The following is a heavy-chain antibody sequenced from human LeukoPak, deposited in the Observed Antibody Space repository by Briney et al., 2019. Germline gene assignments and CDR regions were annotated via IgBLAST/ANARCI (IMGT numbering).Heavy chain of an antibody. CDR1: GGSVSSGSYY. Sequence: PSETLSLTCTVSGGSVSSGSYYWSWIRQPPGKGLEWIGYIYYSGSTNYNPSLKSRVTISVDTSKNQFSLKLSSVTAADTAVYYCAYHGSGSYNWFDPWGQGTPVTVSS. V-gene: IGHV4-61*01. CDR2: IYYSGST. CDR3: AYHGSGSYNWFDP. D-gene: IGHD3-10*01. J-gene: IGHJ5*02.